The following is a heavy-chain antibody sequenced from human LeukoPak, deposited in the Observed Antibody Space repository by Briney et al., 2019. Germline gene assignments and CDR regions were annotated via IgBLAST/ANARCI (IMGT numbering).Heavy chain of an antibody. V-gene: IGHV3-23*01. CDR2: ISASGLRT. D-gene: IGHD4-17*01. CDR1: GYIFNNYA. Sequence: GVSVRLFYVASGYIFNNYAMCWARQAPGKALEYVLPISASGLRTYYTDSVRGRFTNSRDNAKNSLYLQMNGFRAEDTAVYYCARVWYGAHVGYWGQGTLVTVSS. J-gene: IGHJ4*02. CDR3: ARVWYGAHVGY.